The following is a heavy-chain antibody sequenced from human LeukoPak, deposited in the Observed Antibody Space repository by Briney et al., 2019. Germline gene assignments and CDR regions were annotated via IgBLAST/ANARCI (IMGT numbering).Heavy chain of an antibody. V-gene: IGHV1-2*02. Sequence: ASVKVSCKASGYTFTGYYMHWVRQAPGQGLEWRGWINPNSGGTNYAQKFQGRDSMTRDTSISTAYMELSRLRSDDTAVYYCARDVAAMQYCSSTSCSTNYYYYYGMDVWGQGTTVTVSS. CDR1: GYTFTGYY. CDR3: ARDVAAMQYCSSTSCSTNYYYYYGMDV. J-gene: IGHJ6*02. D-gene: IGHD2-2*01. CDR2: INPNSGGT.